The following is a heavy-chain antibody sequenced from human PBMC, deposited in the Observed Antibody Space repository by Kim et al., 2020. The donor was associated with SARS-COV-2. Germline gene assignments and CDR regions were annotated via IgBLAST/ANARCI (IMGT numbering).Heavy chain of an antibody. CDR3: ASLGDLTFGGVIVHRNNDAFDI. D-gene: IGHD3-16*02. CDR2: IYSGGST. J-gene: IGHJ3*02. V-gene: IGHV3-53*01. Sequence: GGSLRLSCAASGFTVSSNYMSWVRQAPGKGLEWVSVIYSGGSTYYADSVKGRFTISRDNSKNTLYLQMNSLRAEDTAVYYCASLGDLTFGGVIVHRNNDAFDIWGQGTMVTVSS. CDR1: GFTVSSNY.